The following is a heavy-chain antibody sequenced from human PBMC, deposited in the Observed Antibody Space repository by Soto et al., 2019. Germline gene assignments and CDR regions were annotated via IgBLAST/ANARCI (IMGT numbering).Heavy chain of an antibody. V-gene: IGHV1-69*01. CDR2: IIPIPGTA. CDR3: ARSQGSSTSLAIYYYYYYGMDV. J-gene: IGHJ6*02. D-gene: IGHD2-2*01. CDR1: GGTFGSYA. Sequence: QVQLVQSGAEVKKPGSSVKVSCKASGGTFGSYAISWVRQAPGQGLEWMGGIIPIPGTANYAQKFQGRVTIAADESTSTAYMELGSLRSEDTDVYYCARSQGSSTSLAIYYYYYYGMDVWGQGTTVTVSS.